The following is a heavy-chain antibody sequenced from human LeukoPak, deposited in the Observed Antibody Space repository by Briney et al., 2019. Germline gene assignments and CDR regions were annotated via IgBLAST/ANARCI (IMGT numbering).Heavy chain of an antibody. V-gene: IGHV3-48*03. CDR2: ISGSGDTT. J-gene: IGHJ4*02. Sequence: GGSLRLSCAASGFTFSRYEMNWVREAPGKGLEWISYISGSGDTTYYADSVKGRFTISRDNAKNSLYLQMNSLRVEDTAVYYCARDGYSGSYYDYWGQGTLVTVSS. CDR1: GFTFSRYE. CDR3: ARDGYSGSYYDY. D-gene: IGHD1-26*01.